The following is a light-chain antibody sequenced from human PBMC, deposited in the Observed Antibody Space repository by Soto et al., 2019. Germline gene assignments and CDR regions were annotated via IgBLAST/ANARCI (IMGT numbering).Light chain of an antibody. J-gene: IGKJ2*01. CDR3: QQYNNWPLYT. Sequence: EIVLTQSPATLSVSPGERATLSCRASHSVSGNLAWFRQKPGQAPRLLISGASTRATNIPARFSGSGSGTEFTLTITSLQSEDIAVYYCQQYNNWPLYTFGQGTKLELK. CDR1: HSVSGN. CDR2: GAS. V-gene: IGKV3-15*01.